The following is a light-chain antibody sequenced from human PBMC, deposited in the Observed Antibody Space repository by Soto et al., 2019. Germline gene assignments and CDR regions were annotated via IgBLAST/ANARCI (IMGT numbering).Light chain of an antibody. CDR3: QQSFSAPTYT. CDR2: AAS. Sequence: DIQMTQSPSSLSASVGDRVTITCRASQNINNYLIWFQQRPGEAPNLLIYAASTLQTGVPSRFSGSGSGTDFTLTISRLQPEDFATYYCQQSFSAPTYTFGQGTKLEIK. V-gene: IGKV1-39*01. J-gene: IGKJ2*01. CDR1: QNINNY.